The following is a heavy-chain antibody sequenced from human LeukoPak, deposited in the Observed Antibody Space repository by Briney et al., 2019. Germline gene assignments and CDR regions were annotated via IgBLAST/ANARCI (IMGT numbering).Heavy chain of an antibody. Sequence: GGSLRLSCAASGFTFDDYAMHWVRQAPGKGLEWVSGISWNSGSIGYADSVKGRFTISRDNAKNSLYLQMNSLRAEDTAVYYCARRDEAAAPNGVDYYYYMDVWGKGTTVTVSS. CDR3: ARRDEAAAPNGVDYYYYMDV. V-gene: IGHV3-9*01. CDR2: ISWNSGSI. J-gene: IGHJ6*03. CDR1: GFTFDDYA. D-gene: IGHD6-13*01.